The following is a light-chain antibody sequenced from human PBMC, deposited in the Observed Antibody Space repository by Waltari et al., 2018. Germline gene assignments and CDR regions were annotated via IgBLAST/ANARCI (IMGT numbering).Light chain of an antibody. V-gene: IGLV1-40*01. Sequence: QSVLAQPPSVSGAPGQRVTISCSGSSSNIGAGSDVHWYQHLPGKAPKLLIYGNSNRPAGFPDRFSGSKSGTSASLAITGLQAEDEADYYCQSYDSSLSGSVFGGGTKLTVL. CDR2: GNS. CDR3: QSYDSSLSGSV. CDR1: SSNIGAGSD. J-gene: IGLJ3*02.